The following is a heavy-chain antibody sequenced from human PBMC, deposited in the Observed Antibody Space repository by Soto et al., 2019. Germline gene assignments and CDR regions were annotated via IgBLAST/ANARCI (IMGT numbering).Heavy chain of an antibody. D-gene: IGHD3-22*01. J-gene: IGHJ3*02. CDR2: ISGSGGST. CDR1: GFTFSSYA. Sequence: QPGGSLRLSCAASGFTFSSYAMSWVRQAPGKGLEWVSAISGSGGSTYYADSVKGRFTISRDNSKNTLYLQMNSLRAEDTAVYYCAKFYYYDSSGYYYDAFDIWGQGTMVTVSS. V-gene: IGHV3-23*01. CDR3: AKFYYYDSSGYYYDAFDI.